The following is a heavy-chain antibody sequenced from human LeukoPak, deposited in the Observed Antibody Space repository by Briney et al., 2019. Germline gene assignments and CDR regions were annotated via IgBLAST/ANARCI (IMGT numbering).Heavy chain of an antibody. J-gene: IGHJ3*02. CDR2: ISSTSSTI. Sequence: GGSLRLSCAASGFTFRSYSMHWVRQAPGKGLEWVSYISSTSSTIYYADSVKGRFTISRDNAKNSLYLQMNSLRDEDTAVYYCARGVEGSYYYDSSGKGNALDIWGQGTMVTASS. V-gene: IGHV3-48*02. CDR3: ARGVEGSYYYDSSGKGNALDI. D-gene: IGHD3-22*01. CDR1: GFTFRSYS.